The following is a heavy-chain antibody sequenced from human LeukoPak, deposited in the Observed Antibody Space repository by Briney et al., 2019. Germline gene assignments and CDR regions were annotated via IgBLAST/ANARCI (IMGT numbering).Heavy chain of an antibody. J-gene: IGHJ4*02. V-gene: IGHV4-61*02. D-gene: IGHD3-3*01. CDR3: ASSDFWSGYYTRFDY. CDR1: GGSISSGSYY. CDR2: IYTSGST. Sequence: SQTLSLTCTVSGGSISSGSYYWSWIRQPAGKGLEWIGRIYTSGSTNYNPSLKSRVTLSVDTSKNQFSLKLSSVTAADTAVYYCASSDFWSGYYTRFDYWGQGTLVTVSS.